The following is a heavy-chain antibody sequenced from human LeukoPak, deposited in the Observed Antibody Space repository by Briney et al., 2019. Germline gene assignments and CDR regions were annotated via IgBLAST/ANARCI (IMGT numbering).Heavy chain of an antibody. CDR1: GGTFSSYA. J-gene: IGHJ5*02. Sequence: GASVKVSCKASGGTFSSYAISWVRQAPGQGLEWMGRIIPILGIANYAQKFQGRVTITADKSTSTAYMELSSLRSEDTAVYYCAGDLPIVVVPAAAPYNWFDPWGQGTLVTVSS. D-gene: IGHD2-2*01. V-gene: IGHV1-69*04. CDR2: IIPILGIA. CDR3: AGDLPIVVVPAAAPYNWFDP.